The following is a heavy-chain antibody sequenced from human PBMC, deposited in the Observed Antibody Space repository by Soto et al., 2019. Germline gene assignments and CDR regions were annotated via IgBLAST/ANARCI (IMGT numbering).Heavy chain of an antibody. CDR1: GGTFSSYA. V-gene: IGHV1-69*01. J-gene: IGHJ6*02. D-gene: IGHD3-10*01. Sequence: QVQLVQSGAEVKKPGSSVKVSCKASGGTFSSYAISWVRQAPGQGLEWMGGIIPIFGTANYAQKFQGRVTITADESTSTAYMELSSLRSEDTAVYYCARGDDGSGGYYSAKGTDYYYYGMDVWGQGTTVTVSS. CDR3: ARGDDGSGGYYSAKGTDYYYYGMDV. CDR2: IIPIFGTA.